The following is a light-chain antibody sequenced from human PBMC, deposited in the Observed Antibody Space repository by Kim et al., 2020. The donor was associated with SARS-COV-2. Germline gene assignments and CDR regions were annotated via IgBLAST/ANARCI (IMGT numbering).Light chain of an antibody. Sequence: ASISGRAMQSLLHSNGYNYLDWYLQKPGQSPQLLIYLGSNRASGVPDRFSGSGSGTHFTLKISRVEAEDVGVYYCMQALQTPPWTFGQGTKVDIK. V-gene: IGKV2-28*01. CDR3: MQALQTPPWT. J-gene: IGKJ1*01. CDR2: LGS. CDR1: QSLLHSNGYNY.